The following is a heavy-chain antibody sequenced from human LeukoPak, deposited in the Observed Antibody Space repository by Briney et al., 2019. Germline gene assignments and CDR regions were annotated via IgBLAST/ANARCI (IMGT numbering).Heavy chain of an antibody. CDR3: ARARLPYYDFWQYYFDY. V-gene: IGHV4-31*03. CDR1: GGSISSGGYY. CDR2: IYYSGRT. D-gene: IGHD3-3*01. J-gene: IGHJ4*02. Sequence: SQTLSLTCTVSGGSISSGGYYWSWLRQHPGKGLEWVGYIYYSGRTYYNPSLKSRVTISVDTSKNQFSLKLSSVTAADTAVYYCARARLPYYDFWQYYFDYWGQGTLVTVSS.